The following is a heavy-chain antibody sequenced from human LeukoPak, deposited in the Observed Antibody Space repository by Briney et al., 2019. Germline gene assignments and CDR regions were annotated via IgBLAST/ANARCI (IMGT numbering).Heavy chain of an antibody. V-gene: IGHV3-66*01. D-gene: IGHD6-19*01. CDR3: ATRIAVAGTLDY. CDR1: GGSISSYY. Sequence: ETLSLTCTVSGGSISSYYWSWIRQAPGKGPEWVSVIYSGAGTYYADSVKGRFTISRDNSKNTLYLQMNSLRAEDTAVYYCATRIAVAGTLDYWGQGTLVTVSS. J-gene: IGHJ4*02. CDR2: IYSGAGT.